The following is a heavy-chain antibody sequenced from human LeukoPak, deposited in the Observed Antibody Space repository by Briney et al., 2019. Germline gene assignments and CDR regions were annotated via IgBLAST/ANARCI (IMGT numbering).Heavy chain of an antibody. CDR1: GYTFTSYG. Sequence: ASVKVSCKASGYTFTSYGISWVRQAPGQGHEWMGWISAYNGNTNYAQKLQGRVTMTTDTSTSTAYMELRSLRSDDTAVYYCARDHYYGSGSPNWFDPWGQGTLVTVSS. CDR2: ISAYNGNT. D-gene: IGHD3-10*01. V-gene: IGHV1-18*01. J-gene: IGHJ5*02. CDR3: ARDHYYGSGSPNWFDP.